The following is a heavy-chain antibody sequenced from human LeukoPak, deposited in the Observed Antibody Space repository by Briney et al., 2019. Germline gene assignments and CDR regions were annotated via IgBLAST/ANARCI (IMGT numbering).Heavy chain of an antibody. CDR2: IIPIFGTA. V-gene: IGHV1-69*13. D-gene: IGHD4-11*01. J-gene: IGHJ4*02. CDR1: GGTFSSYA. CDR3: ARDRVEAPLHHTEYFDY. Sequence: SVKVSCKASGGTFSSYAISWVRQAPGQGLEWMGGIIPIFGTANYAQKFQGRVTITADESTSTAYMELSSLRSEDTAVYYCARDRVEAPLHHTEYFDYWGQGTLVTVSS.